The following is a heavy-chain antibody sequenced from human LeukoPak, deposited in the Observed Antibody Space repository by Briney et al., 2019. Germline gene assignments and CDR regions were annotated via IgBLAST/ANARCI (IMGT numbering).Heavy chain of an antibody. Sequence: GESLKISCKGSGYSFTSYWIGWVRQMPGKGLEWMGIIYPGGSDTRYSPSFQGQVTISADKSISTAYLQWSSLKASDTAMYYCARGGRYQLLYSWFDPWGQGTLVTVSS. D-gene: IGHD2-2*01. CDR2: IYPGGSDT. J-gene: IGHJ5*02. CDR3: ARGGRYQLLYSWFDP. CDR1: GYSFTSYW. V-gene: IGHV5-51*01.